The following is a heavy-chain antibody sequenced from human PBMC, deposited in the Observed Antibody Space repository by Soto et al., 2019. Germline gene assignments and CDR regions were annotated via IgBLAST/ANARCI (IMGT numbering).Heavy chain of an antibody. J-gene: IGHJ4*02. CDR1: GGSISSGGYY. D-gene: IGHD3-16*01. V-gene: IGHV4-31*03. CDR3: ARFAGGTPNYFDY. Sequence: TLSLTCTVSGGSISSGGYYWSWIRQHPGKGLEWIGYIYYSGSTYYNPSLKSRVTIPVDTSKNQFSLKLSSVTAADTAVYYCARFAGGTPNYFDYWGQGTLVTVSS. CDR2: IYYSGST.